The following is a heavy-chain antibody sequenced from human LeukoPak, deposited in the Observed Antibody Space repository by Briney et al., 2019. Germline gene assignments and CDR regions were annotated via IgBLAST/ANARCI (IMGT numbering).Heavy chain of an antibody. Sequence: GGSLRLSCAASGFTFSSYEMNWVRQAPGKGLEWVSYISSGSTIYDADSVKGRFTISRDNAKNSLYLQMSSLRAEDTAVYYCARESIAVAGAPFDYWGQGTLVTVSS. CDR1: GFTFSSYE. CDR3: ARESIAVAGAPFDY. V-gene: IGHV3-48*03. J-gene: IGHJ4*02. D-gene: IGHD6-19*01. CDR2: ISSGSTI.